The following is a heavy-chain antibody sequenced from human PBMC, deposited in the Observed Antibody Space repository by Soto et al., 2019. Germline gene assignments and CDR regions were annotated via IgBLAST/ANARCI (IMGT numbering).Heavy chain of an antibody. V-gene: IGHV4-59*01. CDR2: IYYSGST. J-gene: IGHJ6*02. Sequence: SETLSLTCTVSGGSISSYYWSWIRQPPGKGLEWIGYIYYSGSTNYNPSIKSRVTISVDTSKNQFSLKLSSVTAADTAEYYCASSPSSGYYIYYYYGMDVWGQGTTVTVSS. CDR3: ASSPSSGYYIYYYYGMDV. CDR1: GGSISSYY. D-gene: IGHD3-22*01.